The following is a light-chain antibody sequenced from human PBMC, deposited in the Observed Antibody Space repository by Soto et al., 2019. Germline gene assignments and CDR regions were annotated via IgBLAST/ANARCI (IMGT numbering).Light chain of an antibody. CDR1: QSISDY. CDR2: DAS. J-gene: IGKJ1*01. CDR3: QQYYTYWQM. V-gene: IGKV1-5*01. Sequence: DIQMTQSPSTMSASVGDRVISTCRASQSISDYLAWYQQKPGKAPKLLIYDASNLESGVPSTFSGSGSGTEFTLTISSLQPDDFATYYCQQYYTYWQMFGQGTKVDIK.